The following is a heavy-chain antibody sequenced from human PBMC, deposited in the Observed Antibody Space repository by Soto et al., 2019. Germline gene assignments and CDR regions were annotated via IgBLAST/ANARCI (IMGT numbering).Heavy chain of an antibody. CDR2: INPNSGGT. D-gene: IGHD6-13*01. CDR1: GNTNTGTY. V-gene: IGHV1-2*02. CDR3: ARYVSAAGPYQHYVMDF. Sequence: SAVKVSCKASGNTNTGTYMHWGRQAPGQGLEWMGWINPNSGGTNYAQKFQGRVTMTRDTSISTAYMELSRLRSDDTAGDYCARYVSAAGPYQHYVMDFWGQGTKVTVSS. J-gene: IGHJ6*02.